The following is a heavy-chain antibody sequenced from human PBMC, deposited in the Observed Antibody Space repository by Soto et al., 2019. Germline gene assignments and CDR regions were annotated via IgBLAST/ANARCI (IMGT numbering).Heavy chain of an antibody. CDR2: IYWDDDK. D-gene: IGHD2-21*02. Sequence: QITLKESGPTLVKPTQTLTLTCTFSGFSLSTRGVGVGWFRQPPGKALEWLALIYWDDDKRYSPSLRSRLTINKDTSKNQVVLTMTNMDPVDTATYYCIQSRCGGDCLQSYASHYYYGMDVWGQGTTVTVSS. V-gene: IGHV2-5*02. CDR3: IQSRCGGDCLQSYASHYYYGMDV. CDR1: GFSLSTRGVG. J-gene: IGHJ6*02.